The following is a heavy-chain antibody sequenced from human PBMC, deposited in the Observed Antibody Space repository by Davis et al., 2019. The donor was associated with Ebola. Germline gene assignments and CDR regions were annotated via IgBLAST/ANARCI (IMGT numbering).Heavy chain of an antibody. J-gene: IGHJ4*02. Sequence: LRLSCTVSGGSISSGDYYWSWIRQPPGKGLEWIGYIYYSGSTYYNPSLKSRVTISVDTSKNQFSLKLKSVTAADTAVYFCARGPAARQLGYFNYWGQGTLVTVSS. V-gene: IGHV4-30-4*08. CDR3: ARGPAARQLGYFNY. CDR2: IYYSGST. D-gene: IGHD6-6*01. CDR1: GGSISSGDYY.